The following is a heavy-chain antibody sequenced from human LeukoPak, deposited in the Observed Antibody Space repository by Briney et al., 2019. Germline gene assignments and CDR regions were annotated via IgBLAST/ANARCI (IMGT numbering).Heavy chain of an antibody. CDR2: IYHSGST. V-gene: IGHV4-38-2*02. D-gene: IGHD2-15*01. CDR3: ARGYCSGGSCYLPYAFDI. J-gene: IGHJ3*02. Sequence: SETLSLTCTVSGYSISSGYYWGWIRQPPGKGLEWIGSIYHSGSTYYNPSLKSRVTISVDTSKNQFSLKLSSVTAADTAVHYCARGYCSGGSCYLPYAFDIWGQGTMVTVSS. CDR1: GYSISSGYY.